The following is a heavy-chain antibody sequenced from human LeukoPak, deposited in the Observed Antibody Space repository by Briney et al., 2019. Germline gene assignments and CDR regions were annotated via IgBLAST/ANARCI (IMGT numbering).Heavy chain of an antibody. CDR3: AREVRNWFDP. J-gene: IGHJ5*02. Sequence: SETLSLTCTVSGGSISSGSYYWSWIRQPAGKGLEWIGRIYTSGSTNYNPSFKSRVTMSVDTSKNQFSLKLSSVTAADTAVYYCAREVRNWFDPWGQGTLVTVSS. CDR2: IYTSGST. CDR1: GGSISSGSYY. V-gene: IGHV4-61*02.